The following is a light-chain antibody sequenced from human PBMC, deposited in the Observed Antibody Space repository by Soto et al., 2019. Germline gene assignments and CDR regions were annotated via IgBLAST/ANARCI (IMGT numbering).Light chain of an antibody. Sequence: TQSPGPLSLSTGERATLSCRASQTVRNNYLAWYQQKPGQAPRLLIYDASSRATGIPDRFSGGGSGTDFTLTISRLEPEDFAVYYCQEFNSYPLTFGGGAKVDIK. CDR1: QTVRNNY. J-gene: IGKJ4*01. V-gene: IGKV3-20*01. CDR3: QEFNSYPLT. CDR2: DAS.